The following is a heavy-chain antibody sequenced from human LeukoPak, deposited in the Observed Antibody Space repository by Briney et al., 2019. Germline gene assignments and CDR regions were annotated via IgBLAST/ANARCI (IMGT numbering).Heavy chain of an antibody. V-gene: IGHV4-39*02. Sequence: PSETLSLTCTVSGDSITSSSYYWGWIRQPPGKGLEWIGSIYYTGSTYYNPSLKSRVTMSVDTSKNHFSLKLSSVTAADTAVYYCARPGGYDSSGYYEYYFDYWGQGTLVTVSS. CDR1: GDSITSSSYY. CDR3: ARPGGYDSSGYYEYYFDY. J-gene: IGHJ4*02. D-gene: IGHD3-22*01. CDR2: IYYTGST.